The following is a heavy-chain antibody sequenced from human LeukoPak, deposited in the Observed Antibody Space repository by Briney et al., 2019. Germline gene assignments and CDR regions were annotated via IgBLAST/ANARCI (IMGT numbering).Heavy chain of an antibody. J-gene: IGHJ3*02. V-gene: IGHV4-34*01. CDR3: AKGLRQIWFGELNDALDI. Sequence: SETLSLTCAVYGGAFRDHQWSWIRQPPGKGLEWIGDIERRGYTNYNPSLRGRLTLSVDASKNQISLRLTSATAADTAVYYCAKGLRQIWFGELNDALDIWGQGIMVHVSS. D-gene: IGHD3-10*01. CDR2: IERRGYT. CDR1: GGAFRDHQ.